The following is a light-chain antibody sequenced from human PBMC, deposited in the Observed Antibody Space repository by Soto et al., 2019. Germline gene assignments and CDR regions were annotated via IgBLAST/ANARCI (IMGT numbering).Light chain of an antibody. CDR1: RSVRSY. Sequence: EIVLTQSPATLSLSPGERATLSCRASRSVRSYLAWYQQKPGQAPRLLIYDASNRAAGIPARFSGSGSETDFPLTISNLEPEYFADYYCQQRYAWPLITFGQGTRLQIK. V-gene: IGKV3-11*01. CDR2: DAS. CDR3: QQRYAWPLIT. J-gene: IGKJ5*01.